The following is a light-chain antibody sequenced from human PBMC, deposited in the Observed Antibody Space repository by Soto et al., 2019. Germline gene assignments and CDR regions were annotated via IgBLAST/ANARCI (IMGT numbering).Light chain of an antibody. Sequence: EIGLTQSPGTLSLSPGERATLSCRASQSVSSSYLAWYQQKPGQAPRLLIYGASSRATGIPDRFSGSGSGTDFTLTISRLEPEDFAVYYCQQYCSSPPTFGGGTKVEIK. J-gene: IGKJ4*01. CDR1: QSVSSSY. CDR3: QQYCSSPPT. V-gene: IGKV3-20*01. CDR2: GAS.